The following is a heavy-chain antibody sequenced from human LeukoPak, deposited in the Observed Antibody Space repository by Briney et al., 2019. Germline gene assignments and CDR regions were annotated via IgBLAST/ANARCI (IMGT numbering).Heavy chain of an antibody. CDR3: VRLEAAARTYWFDS. V-gene: IGHV4-59*11. J-gene: IGHJ5*01. CDR1: NGSLSSHY. Sequence: SETLSLTCTVSNGSLSSHYWGWIRQPPGKRLEWIGYIYSSGGTTYNPSLKSRLTMSVDTSKNQFSLNLRSVTAADTAVYHCVRLEAAARTYWFDSWGLGTLVTVSS. CDR2: IYSSGGT. D-gene: IGHD6-13*01.